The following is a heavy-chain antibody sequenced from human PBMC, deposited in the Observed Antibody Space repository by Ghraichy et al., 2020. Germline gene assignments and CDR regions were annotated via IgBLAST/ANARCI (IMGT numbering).Heavy chain of an antibody. D-gene: IGHD3-10*01. CDR2: IGSSSDTI. J-gene: IGHJ4*02. CDR1: GFTFRTYN. Sequence: LSLTCAASGFTFRTYNMNWVRQAPGKGLEWVSYIGSSSDTIYYADSVKGRFTISRDNAKNSLFLQMNSLRDEDTAVYYCARDYYASGSYSFDFWGQGTLVTVSS. CDR3: ARDYYASGSYSFDF. V-gene: IGHV3-48*02.